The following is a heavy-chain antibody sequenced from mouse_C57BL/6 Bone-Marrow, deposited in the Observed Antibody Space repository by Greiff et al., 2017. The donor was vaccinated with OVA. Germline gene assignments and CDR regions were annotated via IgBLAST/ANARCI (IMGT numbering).Heavy chain of an antibody. V-gene: IGHV6-3*01. CDR3: TMDY. J-gene: IGHJ4*01. CDR1: GFTFSNYW. Sequence: EVKLMESGGGLVQPGGSMKLSCVASGFTFSNYWMNWVRQSPEKGLEWVAQIRLKSDNYATHYAESVKGRFTISRDDSKSRVYLQTNNVRAENTGIYYCTMDYWGQGTTVTVSS. CDR2: IRLKSDNYAT.